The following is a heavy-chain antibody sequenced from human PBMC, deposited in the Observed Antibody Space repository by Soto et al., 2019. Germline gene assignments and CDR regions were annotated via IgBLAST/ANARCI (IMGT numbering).Heavy chain of an antibody. D-gene: IGHD5-18*01. J-gene: IGHJ6*02. V-gene: IGHV4-31*03. CDR3: ARDRDNYGNYYYYGMDV. Sequence: SETLSLTCTVSGGSISSGGYYWSWVRQHPGKGLEWIGHIYYSGSTYYNPSLKSRVTISVDTSKNQFSLKLSSVTAADTAVYYCARDRDNYGNYYYYGMDVWGQGTTVTVSS. CDR2: IYYSGST. CDR1: GGSISSGGYY.